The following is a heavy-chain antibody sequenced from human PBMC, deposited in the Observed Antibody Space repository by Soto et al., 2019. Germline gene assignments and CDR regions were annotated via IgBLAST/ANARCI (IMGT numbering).Heavy chain of an antibody. D-gene: IGHD3-22*01. Sequence: PSETLSLTCAVYGGSFSGYYWSWIRQPPGKGLEWIGEINHSGSTNYNPSLKSRVTISVDTSRNQFSLKLSSVTAADTAVYYCARDRPYDSSGYPFYWGQGTLVTVSS. CDR3: ARDRPYDSSGYPFY. J-gene: IGHJ4*02. CDR1: GGSFSGYY. V-gene: IGHV4-34*01. CDR2: INHSGST.